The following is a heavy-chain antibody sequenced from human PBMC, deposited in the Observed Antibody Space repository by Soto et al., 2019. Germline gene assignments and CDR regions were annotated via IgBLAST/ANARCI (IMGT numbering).Heavy chain of an antibody. CDR3: ARLTTGTTSDGERRRHSKGQPYYSYGMDV. V-gene: IGHV4-61*01. J-gene: IGHJ6*02. CDR2: IYYSGST. Sequence: SETLSLTCTVSGGSVSSGSNYWSWIRQPPGEGLEWIGYIYYSGSTSYNPSLKSRVTMSVDTSKNQFSLKLNSVTAADTAVYYCARLTTGTTSDGERRRHSKGQPYYSYGMDVWGQGTTAT. CDR1: GGSVSSGSNY. D-gene: IGHD1-1*01.